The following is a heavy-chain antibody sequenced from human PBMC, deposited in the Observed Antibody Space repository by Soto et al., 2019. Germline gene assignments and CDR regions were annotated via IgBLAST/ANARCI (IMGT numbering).Heavy chain of an antibody. V-gene: IGHV3-23*01. Sequence: GGSLRLSCAASGFTFSSYAMSWVRQAPGKGLEWVSSIRGSGGGTYYADSVKGRFTISRDNSKNTLSLQMNSLGAEETAVYYCSKSRGSGSYFNPSDAFDFWGQGTMVTVSS. CDR2: IRGSGGGT. J-gene: IGHJ3*01. D-gene: IGHD3-10*01. CDR1: GFTFSSYA. CDR3: SKSRGSGSYFNPSDAFDF.